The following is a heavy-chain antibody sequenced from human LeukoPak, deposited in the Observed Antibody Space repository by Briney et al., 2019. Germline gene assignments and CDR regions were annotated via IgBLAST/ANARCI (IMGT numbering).Heavy chain of an antibody. D-gene: IGHD3-10*01. CDR3: ARGPEYYGSGSIILYYYYGMDV. Sequence: PSETLSLTCTVSGGSISSSSYFGGWIRQPPGKGLEWIGTVYYSGSTYYNPSLESRVTVSIDTSKNQFSLKLSSVTAADTAVYYCARGPEYYGSGSIILYYYYGMDVWGQGTTVTVSS. CDR1: GGSISSSSYF. J-gene: IGHJ6*02. V-gene: IGHV4-39*01. CDR2: VYYSGST.